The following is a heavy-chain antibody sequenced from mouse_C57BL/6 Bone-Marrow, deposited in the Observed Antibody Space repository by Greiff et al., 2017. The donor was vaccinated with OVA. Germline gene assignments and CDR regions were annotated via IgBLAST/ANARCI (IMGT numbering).Heavy chain of an antibody. V-gene: IGHV3-6*01. CDR2: ISYDGSN. J-gene: IGHJ4*01. D-gene: IGHD2-4*01. Sequence: DVQLQESGPGLVKPSQSLSLTCSVTGYSITSGYYWNWIRQLPGNQLEWMGYISYDGSNNYNPSIKNRISITRDTSKNQFFLKLKSVTTEDTATYYCASYYDCAMDYWGQGTSVTVSS. CDR1: GYSITSGYY. CDR3: ASYYDCAMDY.